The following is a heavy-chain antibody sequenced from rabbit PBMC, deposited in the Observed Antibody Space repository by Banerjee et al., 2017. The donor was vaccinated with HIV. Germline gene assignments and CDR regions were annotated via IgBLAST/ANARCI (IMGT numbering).Heavy chain of an antibody. D-gene: IGHD4-2*01. Sequence: QQLEESGGGLVKPGASLTLTCTASGFSFSSSYYMCWVRQAPGKGLEWIACIDAGSSGSTYYASWAKGRFTISKTSSTTVTLQMTSLTAADTATYFCARNYAGYAGAGYAMWANLWGPGTLVTVS. V-gene: IGHV1S40*01. J-gene: IGHJ4*01. CDR2: IDAGSSGST. CDR1: GFSFSSSYY. CDR3: ARNYAGYAGAGYAMWANL.